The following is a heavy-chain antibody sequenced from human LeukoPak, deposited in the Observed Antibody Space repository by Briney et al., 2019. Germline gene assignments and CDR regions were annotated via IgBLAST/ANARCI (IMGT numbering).Heavy chain of an antibody. J-gene: IGHJ6*03. V-gene: IGHV3-7*01. D-gene: IGHD3-10*01. CDR2: IKQDGSEK. CDR1: GFTFSSYW. CDR3: AREVRGVYYYYMDV. Sequence: GGSLRLSCAASGFTFSSYWMSWVRQAPGKGLEWVANIKQDGSEKYYVDSVKGRFTISRDNAKNSLYLQMNSPRAEDTAVYYCAREVRGVYYYYMDVWGKGTTVTVSS.